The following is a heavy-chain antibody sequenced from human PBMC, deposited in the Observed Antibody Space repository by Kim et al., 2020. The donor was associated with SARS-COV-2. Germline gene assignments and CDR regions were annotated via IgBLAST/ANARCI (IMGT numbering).Heavy chain of an antibody. Sequence: GGSLRLSCAASRFTFSSSAMTWVRQAPGKGLEWVSSIFGSGHGTYYADSVKGRFIISRDNSKNTLYLELNNLRADDAAVYYCAKHVHLASVTFLWYFDLWGRGTSVTVSS. D-gene: IGHD2-2*01. J-gene: IGHJ2*01. CDR2: IFGSGHGT. CDR3: AKHVHLASVTFLWYFDL. V-gene: IGHV3-23*01. CDR1: RFTFSSSA.